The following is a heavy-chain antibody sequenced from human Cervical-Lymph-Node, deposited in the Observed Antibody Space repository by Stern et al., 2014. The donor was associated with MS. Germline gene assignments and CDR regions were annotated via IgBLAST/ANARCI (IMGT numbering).Heavy chain of an antibody. J-gene: IGHJ6*02. Sequence: QDQLVQSGAEVTKPGSSVKVSCKASGGTFSSYAISWVRQAPGQGLEWMGGIIPIFGTATYAQKFQGRVTITADESTSTAYMELSSLRSEDTAVYYCARDGTVVVITPSYYYYGMDVWGQGTTVTVSS. CDR3: ARDGTVVVITPSYYYYGMDV. V-gene: IGHV1-69*12. CDR2: IIPIFGTA. CDR1: GGTFSSYA. D-gene: IGHD3-22*01.